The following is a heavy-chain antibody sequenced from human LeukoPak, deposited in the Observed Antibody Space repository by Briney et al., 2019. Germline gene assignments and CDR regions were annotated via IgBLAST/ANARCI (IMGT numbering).Heavy chain of an antibody. CDR1: GYTFTSYG. J-gene: IGHJ4*02. Sequence: ASVKVSCKASGYTFTSYGISWVRQAPGQGLEWMGWISAYNGNTSYAQKLQGRVTMTTDTSTSTAYMELSSLRSEDTAVYYCARDQRNYYDSSGYYPYFDYWGQGTLVTVSS. V-gene: IGHV1-18*01. CDR3: ARDQRNYYDSSGYYPYFDY. CDR2: ISAYNGNT. D-gene: IGHD3-22*01.